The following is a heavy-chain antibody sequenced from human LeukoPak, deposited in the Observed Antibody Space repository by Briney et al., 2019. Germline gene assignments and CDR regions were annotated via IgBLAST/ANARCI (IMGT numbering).Heavy chain of an antibody. CDR3: ARDVPDFWSGYYTGHDAFDI. D-gene: IGHD3-3*01. CDR2: ISSSSSYI. CDR1: GFTFSSHS. V-gene: IGHV3-21*05. Sequence: GGSLRLSCAASGFTFSSHSMIWVRQAPSEGLEWVSHISSSSSYIYYADSVKGRFTISRDNAKNSLYLQMNSLRAEDTAVYYCARDVPDFWSGYYTGHDAFDIWGQGTMVTVSS. J-gene: IGHJ3*02.